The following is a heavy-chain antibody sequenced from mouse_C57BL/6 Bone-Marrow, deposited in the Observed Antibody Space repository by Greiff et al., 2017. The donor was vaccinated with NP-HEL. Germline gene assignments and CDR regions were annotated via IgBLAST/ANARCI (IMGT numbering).Heavy chain of an antibody. D-gene: IGHD1-1*01. Sequence: QVQLKQPGAELVMPGASVKLSCKASGYTFTSYWMHWVKQRPGQGLEWIGEIDPSDSYTKYNQKFKGKSTLTVDKSSSTAYMQLSSLTSEDSDVYYCAREVTSIIAFDYWGQGPTLTVSS. CDR3: AREVTSIIAFDY. J-gene: IGHJ2*01. V-gene: IGHV1-69*01. CDR2: IDPSDSYT. CDR1: GYTFTSYW.